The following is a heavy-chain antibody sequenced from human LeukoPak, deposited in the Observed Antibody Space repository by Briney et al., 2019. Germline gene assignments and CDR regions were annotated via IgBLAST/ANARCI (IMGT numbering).Heavy chain of an antibody. Sequence: SETLSLTCAVYGGSFSGYYWSWIRQPPGKGLEWIGEINHSGSTNYNPSLKSRVTISVDTSKNQFSLKLSSVTAADTAVYYCARGGGSGPPVGYFDYWGQGTLVTVSS. CDR1: GGSFSGYY. D-gene: IGHD6-19*01. J-gene: IGHJ4*02. CDR2: INHSGST. CDR3: ARGGGSGPPVGYFDY. V-gene: IGHV4-34*01.